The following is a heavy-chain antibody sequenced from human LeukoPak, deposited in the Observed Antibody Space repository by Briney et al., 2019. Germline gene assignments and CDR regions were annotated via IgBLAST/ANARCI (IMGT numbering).Heavy chain of an antibody. J-gene: IGHJ4*02. CDR2: IGTAGDT. D-gene: IGHD3-10*01. CDR1: GFTFSSYD. V-gene: IGHV3-13*01. Sequence: TGGSLRLSCAASGFTFSSYDMHRVRQATGKGLEWVSAIGTAGDTHYPGSVKGRFTISRENAKNSLYLQMNSLRAGDTAVYYCARGHTMVRGALGWFDYWGQGTLVTVSS. CDR3: ARGHTMVRGALGWFDY.